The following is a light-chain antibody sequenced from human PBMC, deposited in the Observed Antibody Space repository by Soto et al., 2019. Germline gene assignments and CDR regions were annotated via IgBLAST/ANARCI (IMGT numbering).Light chain of an antibody. J-gene: IGKJ5*01. Sequence: LLTHTTVTLSLSHGERATLSCMAIQSVYSIYLVWYQQKPGRAPRLLIYGAYNRATGSPDRFSGSGSGTEFTLTISSLQSEDFAVYCCQQFRNWHPITFGHGTRLE. V-gene: IGKV3D-20*02. CDR1: QSVYSIY. CDR3: QQFRNWHPIT. CDR2: GAY.